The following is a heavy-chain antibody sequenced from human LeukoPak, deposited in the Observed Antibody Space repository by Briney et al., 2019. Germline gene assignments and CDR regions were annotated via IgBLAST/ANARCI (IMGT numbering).Heavy chain of an antibody. Sequence: SETLSLTCTVSGGSVSSGSYYWSWIRQPPGKGLEWIGYIYYSGSTNYNPSLKSRVTISVDTSKNQFSLKLSSVTAADTAVYYCARVPYYDILTAFDIWGQGTMVTVSS. CDR2: IYYSGST. CDR1: GGSVSSGSYY. V-gene: IGHV4-61*01. D-gene: IGHD3-9*01. J-gene: IGHJ3*02. CDR3: ARVPYYDILTAFDI.